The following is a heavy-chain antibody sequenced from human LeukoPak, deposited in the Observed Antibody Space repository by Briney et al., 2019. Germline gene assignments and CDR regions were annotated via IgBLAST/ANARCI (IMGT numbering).Heavy chain of an antibody. V-gene: IGHV1-18*01. Sequence: ASVKVSCKASGYTFTSYGISWVRQAPGQGLEWMGWISAYNGNTNYAQKLQGRVTMTTDTSTSTACMELRSLRSDDTAVYYCARVLGKGKAPDYWGQGTPVTVSS. J-gene: IGHJ4*02. CDR3: ARVLGKGKAPDY. CDR1: GYTFTSYG. CDR2: ISAYNGNT. D-gene: IGHD1-14*01.